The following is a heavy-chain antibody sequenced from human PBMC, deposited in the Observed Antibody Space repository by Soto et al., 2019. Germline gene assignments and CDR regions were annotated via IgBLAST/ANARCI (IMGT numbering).Heavy chain of an antibody. Sequence: GGSLRLSCAASGFTFSSYGMHWVPQAPGKGLEWVAVISYDGSNKYYADSVKGRFTISRDNSKNTLYLQMNSLRAEDTAVYYCAKDAPSNYDILTGWLDYWGQGTLVTVSS. D-gene: IGHD3-9*01. CDR1: GFTFSSYG. CDR2: ISYDGSNK. V-gene: IGHV3-30*18. CDR3: AKDAPSNYDILTGWLDY. J-gene: IGHJ4*02.